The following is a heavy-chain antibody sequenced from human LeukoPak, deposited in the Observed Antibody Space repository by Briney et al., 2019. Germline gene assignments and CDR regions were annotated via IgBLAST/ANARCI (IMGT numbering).Heavy chain of an antibody. CDR3: ARSLRVRGVPDYMDV. CDR2: IHKSAIT. D-gene: IGHD3-10*01. V-gene: IGHV3-53*01. J-gene: IGHJ6*03. CDR1: GFTVSSNY. Sequence: GGSLRLSCAASGFTVSSNYMTWVRQAPGKGLEWVSVIHKSAITYYADTVKGRFTISRDNSKNTLYLQMNSLRAEDTAVYYCARSLRVRGVPDYMDVWGKGTRSPSP.